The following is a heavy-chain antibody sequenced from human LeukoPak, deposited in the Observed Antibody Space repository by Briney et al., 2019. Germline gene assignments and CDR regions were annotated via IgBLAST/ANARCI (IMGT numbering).Heavy chain of an antibody. CDR1: GFIFSSHG. D-gene: IGHD3-3*01. CDR2: ISGSGGST. Sequence: PGGSLRLSCAASGFIFSSHGMNWVRQAPGKGLEWVSAISGSGGSTYYADSVKGRFTISRDNSKNTLYLQMNSLRAEDTAVYYCAKDGGRITIFGVVKSTIPQFFDYWGQGTLVTVSS. V-gene: IGHV3-23*01. J-gene: IGHJ4*02. CDR3: AKDGGRITIFGVVKSTIPQFFDY.